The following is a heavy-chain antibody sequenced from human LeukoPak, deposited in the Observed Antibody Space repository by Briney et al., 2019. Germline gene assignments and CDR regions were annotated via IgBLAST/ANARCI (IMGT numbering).Heavy chain of an antibody. CDR2: ISYDGSNK. Sequence: GGSLRLSCAASGFTFSSYGMHWVRQAPGKGLEWVAVISYDGSNKYYADSVKGRFTISRDNSKNTLYLQMNSLRAEDTAVYYWGKNLGDRRGYLFDYLGQGTLVTGSS. CDR3: GKNLGDRRGYLFDY. V-gene: IGHV3-30*18. J-gene: IGHJ4*02. D-gene: IGHD3-22*01. CDR1: GFTFSSYG.